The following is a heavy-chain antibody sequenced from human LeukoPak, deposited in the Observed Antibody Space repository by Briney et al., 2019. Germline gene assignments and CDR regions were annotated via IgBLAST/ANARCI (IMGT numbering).Heavy chain of an antibody. D-gene: IGHD3-3*01. CDR3: AIGLGGVRDY. V-gene: IGHV1-69-2*01. Sequence: ASVKVSCKVCGYTFTDYYMHWVQQAPGKGLEWMGLVDPEDGETIYAEKFQGRVTITADTSTDTAYMELSSLRSEDTAVYYCAIGLGGVRDYWGQGTLVTVSS. CDR1: GYTFTDYY. J-gene: IGHJ4*02. CDR2: VDPEDGET.